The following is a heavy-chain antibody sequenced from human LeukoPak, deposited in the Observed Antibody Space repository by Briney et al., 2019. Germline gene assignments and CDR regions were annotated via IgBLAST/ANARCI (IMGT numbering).Heavy chain of an antibody. D-gene: IGHD5-24*01. V-gene: IGHV4-34*01. Sequence: ASETLSLTCAVYGGSFSGYYWSWIRQPPGKGLEWIGSIYYSGSTYYNPSLKSRVTISVDTSKNQFSLKLSSVTAADTAVYYCARHAQEIYMDVWGKGTTVTVSS. CDR1: GGSFSGYY. CDR3: ARHAQEIYMDV. J-gene: IGHJ6*03. CDR2: IYYSGST.